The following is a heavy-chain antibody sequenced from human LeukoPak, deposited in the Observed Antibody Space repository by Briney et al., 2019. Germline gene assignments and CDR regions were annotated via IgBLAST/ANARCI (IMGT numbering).Heavy chain of an antibody. CDR2: IYYSGST. CDR1: GGSISSSSYY. V-gene: IGHV4-39*01. CDR3: ARRLGTTGDFAY. J-gene: IGHJ4*02. Sequence: SETLSLTCTVSGGSISSSSYYWGWIRQPPGKGLEWIGSIYYSGSTYYNPSLKSRVTISVDTSKNQFSLKLSSVTAADTAVYYCARRLGTTGDFAYWGQGTLVTVSS. D-gene: IGHD4-17*01.